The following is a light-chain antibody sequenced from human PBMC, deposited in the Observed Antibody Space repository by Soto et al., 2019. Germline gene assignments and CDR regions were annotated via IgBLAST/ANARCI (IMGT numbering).Light chain of an antibody. CDR3: EHYGISGT. V-gene: IGKV3-20*01. CDR2: GAY. Sequence: KQSPSTXCFQPRKRPPLSCRASKSVEFHLAWYKQKTGKXPXXTIYGAYNRATGITDRFSGSGYGTDFTLTSRRLETEGSAVHYCEHYGISGTFCDGTKVDI. J-gene: IGKJ4*02. CDR1: KSVEFH.